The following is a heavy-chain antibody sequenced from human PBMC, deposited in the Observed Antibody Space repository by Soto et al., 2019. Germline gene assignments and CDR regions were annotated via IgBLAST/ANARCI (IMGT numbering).Heavy chain of an antibody. Sequence: RASVKVSCKASGYTFTSYGISWVRQAPGQGLEWMGWISAYNGNTNYAQKLQGRVTITADESTSTAYMELSSLRSEDTAVYYCARPYYYDSSGYPTNDWGQGTLVTVSS. CDR2: ISAYNGNT. V-gene: IGHV1-18*04. CDR1: GYTFTSYG. CDR3: ARPYYYDSSGYPTND. J-gene: IGHJ4*02. D-gene: IGHD3-22*01.